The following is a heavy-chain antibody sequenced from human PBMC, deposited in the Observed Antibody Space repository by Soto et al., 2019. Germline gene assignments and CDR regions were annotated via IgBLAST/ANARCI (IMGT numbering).Heavy chain of an antibody. J-gene: IGHJ4*02. CDR3: AKSFSSNWYDYFDY. CDR1: GITFSTYA. D-gene: IGHD6-13*01. V-gene: IGHV3-23*01. CDR2: ISGSGGST. Sequence: ASVKVSCAASGITFSTYAMSWVRQAPGKGLEWVSAISGSGGSTYYADSVKGRFTISRDKSKNTLYLQMNSLRAEDTALYYCAKSFSSNWYDYFDYWGQGSLVTVSS.